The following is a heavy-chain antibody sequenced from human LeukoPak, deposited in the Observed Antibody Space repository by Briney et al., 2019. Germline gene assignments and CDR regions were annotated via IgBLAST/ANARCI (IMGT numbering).Heavy chain of an antibody. J-gene: IGHJ4*02. CDR2: MSGSGGST. V-gene: IGHV3-23*01. D-gene: IGHD3-16*02. CDR1: GFTFSNYG. CDR3: AKDSYYDYVWGSYRYTNQFDY. Sequence: GGSLRLSCAASGFTFSNYGMSWVRQAPGKGLEWVSGMSGSGGSTYYADSVKGRFTISRDNSKNTLYLQMNSLRAEDTAVYYCAKDSYYDYVWGSYRYTNQFDYWGQGTLVTVSS.